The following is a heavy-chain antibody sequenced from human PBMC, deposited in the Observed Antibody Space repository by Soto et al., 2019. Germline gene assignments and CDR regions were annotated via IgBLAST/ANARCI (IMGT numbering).Heavy chain of an antibody. J-gene: IGHJ3*02. D-gene: IGHD6-19*01. V-gene: IGHV4-34*01. CDR3: ARVRTTYSSCWYGRGAFDI. Sequence: SETLSLTCAVYGGSFSGYYWSWIRQPPGKGLEWIGEINHSGSTNYNPSLKSRVTISVDTSKNQFSLKLSSVTAADTAVYYCARVRTTYSSCWYGRGAFDIWGQGTMVTVSS. CDR2: INHSGST. CDR1: GGSFSGYY.